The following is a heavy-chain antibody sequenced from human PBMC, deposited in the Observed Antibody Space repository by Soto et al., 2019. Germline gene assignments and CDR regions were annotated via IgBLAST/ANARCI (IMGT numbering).Heavy chain of an antibody. Sequence: QVQLVQSGAEVKKPGASVKVSCKASGYTFTSYAMHWVRQAPGQRLEWMGWINAGNGNTKYSQKFQGRVTITRDTSASTAYMELSSLRSEDTAVYYCARAISGPDWTHPHFDYWGQGTLVTVSS. V-gene: IGHV1-3*01. CDR3: ARAISGPDWTHPHFDY. CDR1: GYTFTSYA. J-gene: IGHJ4*02. CDR2: INAGNGNT. D-gene: IGHD3-10*01.